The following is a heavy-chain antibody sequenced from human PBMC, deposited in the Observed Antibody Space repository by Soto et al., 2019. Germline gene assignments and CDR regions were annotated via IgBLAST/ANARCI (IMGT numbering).Heavy chain of an antibody. D-gene: IGHD3-16*01. CDR2: ISGSGGST. J-gene: IGHJ6*02. V-gene: IGHV3-23*01. CDR1: GFTFSSYA. CDR3: AKYGGTSYYYYYGMDV. Sequence: GGSLRLSCAASGFTFSSYAMSWVRQAPGKGLEWVSAISGSGGSTYYADSVKGRFTISRDNSKNTLYLQMNSLRAEDTAVYYCAKYGGTSYYYYYGMDVWGQGTTVTVSS.